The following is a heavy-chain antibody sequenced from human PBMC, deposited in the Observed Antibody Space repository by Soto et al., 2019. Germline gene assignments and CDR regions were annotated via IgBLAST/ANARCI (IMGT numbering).Heavy chain of an antibody. V-gene: IGHV1-18*01. CDR2: ISAYNGNT. CDR1: GYTFTSYG. CDR3: AMDLMRSSVPAATDSYYYYMDV. Sequence: GASVKVSCKASGYTFTSYGISWVRQAPGQGLEWMGWISAYNGNTNYAQKLQGRVTMTTDTSTSTAYMELRSLRSDDTAVYYCAMDLMRSSVPAATDSYYYYMDVWGKGNTVTVSS. J-gene: IGHJ6*03. D-gene: IGHD2-2*01.